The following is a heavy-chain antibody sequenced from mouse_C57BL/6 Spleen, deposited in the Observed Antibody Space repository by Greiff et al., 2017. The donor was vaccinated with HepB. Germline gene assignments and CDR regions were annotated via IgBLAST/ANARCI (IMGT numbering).Heavy chain of an antibody. CDR1: GFTFTDYY. D-gene: IGHD1-1*01. CDR3: ARYDYGSTLYYYARDY. Sequence: EVKLVESGGGLVQPGGSLSLSCAASGFTFTDYYMSWVRQPPGKALEWLGFIRNKANGYTTEYSASVKGRFPISRDNSQSILYLQMNALRAEDSATYYCARYDYGSTLYYYARDYGGQGTSGTVSS. J-gene: IGHJ4*01. CDR2: IRNKANGYTT. V-gene: IGHV7-3*01.